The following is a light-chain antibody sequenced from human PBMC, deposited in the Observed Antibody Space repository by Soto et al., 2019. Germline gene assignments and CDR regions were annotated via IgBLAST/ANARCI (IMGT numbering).Light chain of an antibody. CDR1: SSDVGGYNY. J-gene: IGLJ3*02. Sequence: QSALTQPRSVSGSPGQSVTISCTGTSSDVGGYNYVTWYQHHAGKAPKLRIYDVSKRPSGVPDRFSGSRSGNTASLTISGLXXXXXAEYFCCSYAGSNTLVCGGGTK. CDR2: DVS. CDR3: CSYAGSNTLV. V-gene: IGLV2-11*01.